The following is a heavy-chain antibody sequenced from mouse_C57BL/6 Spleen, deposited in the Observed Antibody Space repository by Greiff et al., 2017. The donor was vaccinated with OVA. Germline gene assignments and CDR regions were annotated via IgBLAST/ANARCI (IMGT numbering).Heavy chain of an antibody. Sequence: EVQVVESGGGLVKPGGSLKLSCAASGFTFSSYAMSWVRQTPEKRLEWVATISDGGSYTYYPDNVKGRFTISRDNAKNNLYLQMSHLKSEDTAMYYCARELRGNFDYWGQGTTLTVSS. CDR2: ISDGGSYT. J-gene: IGHJ2*01. V-gene: IGHV5-4*01. CDR1: GFTFSSYA. CDR3: ARELRGNFDY. D-gene: IGHD1-1*01.